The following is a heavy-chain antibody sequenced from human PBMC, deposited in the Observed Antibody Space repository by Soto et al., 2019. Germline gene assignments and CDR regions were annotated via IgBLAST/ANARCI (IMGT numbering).Heavy chain of an antibody. CDR2: IHSDGSST. V-gene: IGHV3-74*03. Sequence: EVQLVESGGGLVQPGESLRLSCAASGFTFSYYWMRWVRQAPGKGLVWVSRIHSDGSSTTYADSVKDRFTISRDNARNTLYLQMNSLRAEDTAVYYCARGDRGAFDLWGQGTVLTVSS. CDR1: GFTFSYYW. D-gene: IGHD1-26*01. CDR3: ARGDRGAFDL. J-gene: IGHJ3*01.